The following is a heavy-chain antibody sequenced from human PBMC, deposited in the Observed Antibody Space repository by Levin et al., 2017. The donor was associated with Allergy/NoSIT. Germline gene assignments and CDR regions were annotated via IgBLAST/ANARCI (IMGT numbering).Heavy chain of an antibody. CDR3: ARGLNIVGATDLAPYYFDY. Sequence: PSETLSLTCAVYGGSFSGYYWSWIRQPPGKGLEWIGEINHSGSTNYNPSLKSRVTISVDTSKNQFSLKLSSVTAADTAVYYCARGLNIVGATDLAPYYFDYWGQGTLVTVSS. V-gene: IGHV4-34*01. J-gene: IGHJ4*02. D-gene: IGHD1-26*01. CDR2: INHSGST. CDR1: GGSFSGYY.